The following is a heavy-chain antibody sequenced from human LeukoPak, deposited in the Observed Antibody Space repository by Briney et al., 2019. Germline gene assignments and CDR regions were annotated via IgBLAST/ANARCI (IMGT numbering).Heavy chain of an antibody. Sequence: TSETLSLTCAVYGGSFSGYYWSWIRQPPGKGLEWIGEINHSGSTNYNPSLKSRVTISVDTSKNQFSLKLSSVTAADTAVYYCASPFGKQLEPYYFDYWGQGTLVTVSS. CDR2: INHSGST. D-gene: IGHD6-13*01. V-gene: IGHV4-34*01. CDR3: ASPFGKQLEPYYFDY. CDR1: GGSFSGYY. J-gene: IGHJ4*02.